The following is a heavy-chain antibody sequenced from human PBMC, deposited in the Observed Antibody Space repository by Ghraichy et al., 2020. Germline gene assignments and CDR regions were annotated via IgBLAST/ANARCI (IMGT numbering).Heavy chain of an antibody. CDR3: ARADDPQFAPFDY. CDR1: GGSISSSSYY. J-gene: IGHJ4*02. V-gene: IGHV4-39*07. D-gene: IGHD3-16*01. Sequence: SETLSLTCTVSGGSISSSSYYWGWIRQPPGKGLEWIGSIYYSGSTYYNPSLKSRVTISVDTSKNQFSLKLSSVTAADTAVYYCARADDPQFAPFDYWGQGTLVTVSS. CDR2: IYYSGST.